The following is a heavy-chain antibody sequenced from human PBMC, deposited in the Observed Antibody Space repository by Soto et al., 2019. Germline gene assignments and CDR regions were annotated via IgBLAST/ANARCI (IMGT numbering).Heavy chain of an antibody. J-gene: IGHJ4*02. CDR1: GYTFTGYY. CDR3: ARDSRIAVAGTLDY. V-gene: IGHV1-2*02. D-gene: IGHD6-19*01. Sequence: GASVKVSCKASGYTFTGYYMHWVRQAPGQGLEWMGWINPNSGGTNYAQKFQGRVTMTRGTSISTAYMELSRLRSDDTAVYYCARDSRIAVAGTLDYWGQGTLVTVSS. CDR2: INPNSGGT.